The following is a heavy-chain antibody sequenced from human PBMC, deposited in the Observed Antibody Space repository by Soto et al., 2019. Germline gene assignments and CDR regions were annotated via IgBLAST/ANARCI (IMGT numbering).Heavy chain of an antibody. V-gene: IGHV1-3*01. Sequence: QAQLVQSGAEMKKPGASVKVSCKATGYTFSAYTMNWVRQAPEQSLEWLGWINAGSGNTKYLHNFQGRVIINRHTSARTVYMEMTSLTSEDTAVYYCARDTETLGPRANDALDIWGQGTMVTVSS. J-gene: IGHJ3*02. CDR3: ARDTETLGPRANDALDI. D-gene: IGHD3-3*02. CDR1: GYTFSAYT. CDR2: INAGSGNT.